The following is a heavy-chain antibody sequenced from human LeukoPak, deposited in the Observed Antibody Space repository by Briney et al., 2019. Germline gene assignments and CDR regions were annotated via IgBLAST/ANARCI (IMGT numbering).Heavy chain of an antibody. J-gene: IGHJ4*02. V-gene: IGHV3-21*06. CDR1: GFTLSSYE. CDR3: LRGDRRDY. Sequence: GGSLRLSCVGSGFTLSSYEMNWARQAPGKGLEWVSSIDSSGGYMFYADSVKGRFIISRDNAKDSLYLQMNSLRVEDTAVYYCLRGDRRDYWGQGTLVTVSS. CDR2: IDSSGGYM.